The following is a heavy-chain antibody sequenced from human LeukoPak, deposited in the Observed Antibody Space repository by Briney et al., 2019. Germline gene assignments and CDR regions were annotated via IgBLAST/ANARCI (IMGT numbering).Heavy chain of an antibody. CDR1: GGSFSGYY. CDR3: ARVGTYYYDSSGYIDY. Sequence: PSETLSLTCAVYGGSFSGYYWNWIRQPPGKGLEWIGSIYHSGSTYYNPSLKSRVTISVDTSKNQFSLKLSSVTAADTAVYYCARVGTYYYDSSGYIDYWGQGTLVTVSS. D-gene: IGHD3-22*01. V-gene: IGHV4-34*01. CDR2: IYHSGST. J-gene: IGHJ4*02.